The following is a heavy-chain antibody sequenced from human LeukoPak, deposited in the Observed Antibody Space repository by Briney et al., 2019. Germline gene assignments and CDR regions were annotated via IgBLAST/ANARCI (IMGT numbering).Heavy chain of an antibody. CDR2: INHSGST. V-gene: IGHV4-34*01. CDR1: GGSFSGYY. D-gene: IGHD6-13*01. J-gene: IGHJ4*02. Sequence: SETLSLTCAVSGGSFSGYYWSWIRQPPGKGLEWIGEINHSGSTNYNPSLKSRVTISVDTSKNQFSLKLSSVTAADTAVYYCARGGGSSSWYSLAGDEVTPFDYWGQGTLVTVSS. CDR3: ARGGGSSSWYSLAGDEVTPFDY.